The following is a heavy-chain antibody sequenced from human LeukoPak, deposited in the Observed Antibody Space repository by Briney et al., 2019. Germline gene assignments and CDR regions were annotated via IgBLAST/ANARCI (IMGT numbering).Heavy chain of an antibody. J-gene: IGHJ6*03. CDR1: GDSISSSVYY. D-gene: IGHD1-14*01. CDR2: MYYTGST. CDR3: ASPGNHYHCMDV. V-gene: IGHV4-39*07. Sequence: SETLSLTCTVSGDSISSSVYYWTWIRQTPGKELEWIGTMYYTGSTYYSPSLKSRVTISVDTSMNQFSLKLTSVTAADTAVYYCASPGNHYHCMDVWGKGTTVTVSS.